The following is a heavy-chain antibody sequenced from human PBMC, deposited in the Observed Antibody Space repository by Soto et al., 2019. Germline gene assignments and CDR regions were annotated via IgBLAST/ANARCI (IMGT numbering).Heavy chain of an antibody. D-gene: IGHD4-17*01. Sequence: QVQLVESGGGVVQPGRSLRLSCVASGFTFSTTGMHWVRQTPGKGLEWVAVIWYDGSNRNYAASVKGRFTVSRDNAKKTMSLEMDNMRVEDTGLYYCAREMGYSDDNWLAPWGQGPLVIVSS. V-gene: IGHV3-33*01. CDR3: AREMGYSDDNWLAP. J-gene: IGHJ5*02. CDR2: IWYDGSNR. CDR1: GFTFSTTG.